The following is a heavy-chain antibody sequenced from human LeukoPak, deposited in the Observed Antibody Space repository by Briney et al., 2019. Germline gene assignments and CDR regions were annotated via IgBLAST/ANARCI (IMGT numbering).Heavy chain of an antibody. CDR2: INHSGST. J-gene: IGHJ6*02. Sequence: TSETLSLTCAVYGGSFSGYYWSWIRQPPGKGLEWIGEINHSGSTNYNPSLKSRVTISVDTSKNQFSLKLSSVTAADTAVYYCARTYNWNYYYYYGMDVWGQGTTVTASS. CDR3: ARTYNWNYYYYYGMDV. D-gene: IGHD1-20*01. CDR1: GGSFSGYY. V-gene: IGHV4-34*01.